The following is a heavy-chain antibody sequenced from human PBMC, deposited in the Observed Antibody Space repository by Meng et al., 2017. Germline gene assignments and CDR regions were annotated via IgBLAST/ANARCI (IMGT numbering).Heavy chain of an antibody. V-gene: IGHV1-69*01. CDR1: GGTFSSYA. Sequence: VQLGECGGEMKRPGSSVKVSCKGSGGTFSSYAISWVRQAPGQGLEWMGGIIPIFATANYAQKFQGRVTITADESTSTAYMELSSLRSEDTAVYYCAKEVDNWFDPWGQGTLVTVSS. D-gene: IGHD2-15*01. J-gene: IGHJ5*02. CDR2: IIPIFATA. CDR3: AKEVDNWFDP.